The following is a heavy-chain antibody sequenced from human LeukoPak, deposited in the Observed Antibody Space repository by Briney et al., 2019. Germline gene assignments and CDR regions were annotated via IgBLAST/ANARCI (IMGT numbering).Heavy chain of an antibody. J-gene: IGHJ6*03. CDR3: AMYSSSQIEGYYYYMDV. D-gene: IGHD6-13*01. V-gene: IGHV4-61*02. CDR1: GDSISSSSYY. Sequence: PSETLSLTCTVSGDSISSSSYYWSWIRQPAGKGLEWIGRIYTSGSTNYNPSLKSRVTMSVDTSKNQFSLKLSSVTAADTAVYYCAMYSSSQIEGYYYYMDVWGKGTTVTISS. CDR2: IYTSGST.